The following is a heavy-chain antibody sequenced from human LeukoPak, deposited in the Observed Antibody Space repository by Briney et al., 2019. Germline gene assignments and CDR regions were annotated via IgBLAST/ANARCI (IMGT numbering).Heavy chain of an antibody. D-gene: IGHD3-10*01. Sequence: SETLSLTCAVYGGSFSGYYWSWIRQPPGKGLEWIGEINHSGSTNYNPSLKSRVTISVDTSKNQFSLKLSSVTAADTAVYYCARQTLPFRGVIMGDYWGQGTLVTVSS. CDR1: GGSFSGYY. CDR2: INHSGST. J-gene: IGHJ4*02. CDR3: ARQTLPFRGVIMGDY. V-gene: IGHV4-34*01.